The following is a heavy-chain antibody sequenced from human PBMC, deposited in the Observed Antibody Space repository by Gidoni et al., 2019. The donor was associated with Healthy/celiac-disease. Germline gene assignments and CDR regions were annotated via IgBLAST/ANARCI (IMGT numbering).Heavy chain of an antibody. J-gene: IGHJ6*02. CDR1: GYTFTSYG. D-gene: IGHD3-10*01. CDR2: ISAYNGNT. Sequence: QVQLVQSGAEVKKPGASVKVSCKASGYTFTSYGISWVRQAPGQGLEWMGWISAYNGNTNYAQKLQGRVTMTTDTSTSTAYMELRSLRSDDTAVYYCARGPTYYYGSGSYSDYYGMDVWGQGTTVTVSS. CDR3: ARGPTYYYGSGSYSDYYGMDV. V-gene: IGHV1-18*01.